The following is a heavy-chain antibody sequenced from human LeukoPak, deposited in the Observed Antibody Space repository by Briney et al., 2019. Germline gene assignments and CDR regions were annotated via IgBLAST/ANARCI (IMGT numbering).Heavy chain of an antibody. CDR2: IFLGETT. V-gene: IGHV4-4*09. CDR1: GGSISSYY. CDR3: ASNWSDFDY. J-gene: IGHJ4*02. D-gene: IGHD1-1*01. Sequence: SETLSLTCTVSGGSISSYYWSWIRQPPGQGLECIASIFLGETTYYKPSLKNRLSISVGTSKNQLSLVLSSVTAADTAVYYCASNWSDFDYWGRGTLVTVSS.